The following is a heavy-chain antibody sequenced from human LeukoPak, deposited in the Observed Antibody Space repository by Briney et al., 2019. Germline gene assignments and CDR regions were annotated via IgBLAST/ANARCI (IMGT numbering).Heavy chain of an antibody. Sequence: GGSLRLSCAASGFTFSAYYMTWIRQAPGKGLECVSFMSSGGYTTNYADSVKGRFTISRDNAKNSLYLQMNSLGAEDSAVYYCARDSTRKYYYYYGMDVWGQGTTVTVSS. J-gene: IGHJ6*02. CDR2: MSSGGYTT. CDR1: GFTFSAYY. CDR3: ARDSTRKYYYYYGMDV. V-gene: IGHV3-11*01.